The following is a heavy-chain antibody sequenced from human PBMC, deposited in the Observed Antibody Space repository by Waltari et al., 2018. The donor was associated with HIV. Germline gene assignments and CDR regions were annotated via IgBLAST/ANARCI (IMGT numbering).Heavy chain of an antibody. D-gene: IGHD5-12*01. CDR3: ARVSKGWGYDRVIDY. Sequence: LSCAASGFTFKNYWMSWVRQAPGRGLEWVANMKQDGSEKYYVDSVKGRFTISRDNAKNSLYLQMNNLRAEDTAVYYCARVSKGWGYDRVIDYWGQGTLVTVSS. V-gene: IGHV3-7*01. CDR1: GFTFKNYW. J-gene: IGHJ4*02. CDR2: MKQDGSEK.